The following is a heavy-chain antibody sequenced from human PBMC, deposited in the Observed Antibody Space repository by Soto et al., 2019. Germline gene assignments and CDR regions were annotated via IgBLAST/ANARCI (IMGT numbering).Heavy chain of an antibody. CDR2: IYSGGST. CDR3: ARDNTAYYYMDV. J-gene: IGHJ6*03. V-gene: IGHV3-66*01. D-gene: IGHD4-17*01. Sequence: EVQLVESGGGLVQPGGSLRLSCAASGFTVSSNYMSWVRQAPGKGLEWVSVIYSGGSTYYADFVKGRFTISRDDSKNTLYLQMNNLRAEDTALYYCARDNTAYYYMDVCGKGTTVTVSS. CDR1: GFTVSSNY.